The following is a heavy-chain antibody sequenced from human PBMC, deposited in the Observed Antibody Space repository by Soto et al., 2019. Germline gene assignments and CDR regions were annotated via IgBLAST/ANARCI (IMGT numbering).Heavy chain of an antibody. CDR1: GASVSGGYYY. J-gene: IGHJ6*02. D-gene: IGHD2-2*02. CDR3: VRIVRSCSGTTCYTRADV. CDR2: IDYSGST. Sequence: SETLSLNCTVSGASVSGGYYYWRWIRQPPGKGLEWIAYIDYSGSTNYNPSLKSRVTITVDTSNNRFSLKQISGIVADTPVYHCVRIVRSCSGTTCYTRADVWGQGTTVT. V-gene: IGHV4-61*03.